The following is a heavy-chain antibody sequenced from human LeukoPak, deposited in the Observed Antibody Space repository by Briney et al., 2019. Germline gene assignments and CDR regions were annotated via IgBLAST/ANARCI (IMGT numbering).Heavy chain of an antibody. Sequence: GASVKVSCKASGGTFSSYTISWVRQAPGQGLEWMRRIIPILGIANYAQKFQGRVTITADKSTSTAYMELSSLRSEDTAVYYCATRYCSGGSCPNRPYYYGMDVWGQGTTVTVSS. V-gene: IGHV1-69*02. CDR3: ATRYCSGGSCPNRPYYYGMDV. CDR1: GGTFSSYT. CDR2: IIPILGIA. D-gene: IGHD2-15*01. J-gene: IGHJ6*02.